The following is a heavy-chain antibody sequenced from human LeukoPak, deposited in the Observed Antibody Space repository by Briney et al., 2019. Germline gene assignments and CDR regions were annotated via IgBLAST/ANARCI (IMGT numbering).Heavy chain of an antibody. CDR3: ARGTGDEDTDY. D-gene: IGHD7-27*01. CDR2: INSDGSRT. J-gene: IGHJ4*02. CDR1: GFTFSNFW. V-gene: IGHV3-74*01. Sequence: QPGGSLRLSCTASGFTFSNFWMHWVRQAPGKGLVWVSRINSDGSRTNYADSVKGRFTISRDNAKNTLYLQMNSLRADDTAVYYCARGTGDEDTDYWGQGTLVTVSS.